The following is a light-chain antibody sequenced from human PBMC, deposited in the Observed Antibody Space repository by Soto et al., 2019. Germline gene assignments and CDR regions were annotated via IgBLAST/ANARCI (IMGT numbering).Light chain of an antibody. CDR3: QQYNKWPPIT. CDR2: DSV. V-gene: IGKV3D-15*01. CDR1: QSISGN. Sequence: IVVVQASVNLFGFPGVRTNLSCRASQSISGNLAWYQQKHGQPPRLLIFDSVTRAPGIPSRFIGSGSGTEFTLTISSLQSEDFAVYYCQQYNKWPPITFGQGTRLEIK. J-gene: IGKJ5*01.